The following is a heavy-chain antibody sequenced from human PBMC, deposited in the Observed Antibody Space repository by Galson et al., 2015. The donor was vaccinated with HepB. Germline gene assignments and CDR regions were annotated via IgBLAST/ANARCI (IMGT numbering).Heavy chain of an antibody. CDR2: IRSKAYGGTT. Sequence: SLRLSCAASGFTFGDYGMNWVRQAPGKGLEWVGFIRSKAYGGTTEYAASVKGRFTISRDDSKSIAYLQMNSLKTEDTAVYYCTSMIVVVIQYYFDYWGQGTLVTVSS. CDR3: TSMIVVVIQYYFDY. CDR1: GFTFGDYG. J-gene: IGHJ4*02. D-gene: IGHD3-22*01. V-gene: IGHV3-49*04.